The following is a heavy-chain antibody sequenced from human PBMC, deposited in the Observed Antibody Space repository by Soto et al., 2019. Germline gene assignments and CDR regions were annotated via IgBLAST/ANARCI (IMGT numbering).Heavy chain of an antibody. CDR3: VRGDNWNDEASDY. J-gene: IGHJ4*02. Sequence: PGGSLRLSCAASGFMFSNHGMHWVRQAPGKGLEWVAVIWSDGNNRYYADSVKGRFTISRDNSKNTVYLQMNSLRAEDTAVYYCVRGDNWNDEASDYWGQGTLGTVSS. V-gene: IGHV3-33*01. CDR2: IWSDGNNR. D-gene: IGHD1-1*01. CDR1: GFMFSNHG.